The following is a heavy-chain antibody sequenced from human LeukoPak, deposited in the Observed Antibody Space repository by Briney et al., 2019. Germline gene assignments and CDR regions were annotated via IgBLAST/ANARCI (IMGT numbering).Heavy chain of an antibody. CDR1: GFTFSSFP. J-gene: IGHJ4*02. CDR3: ARARIAVAASRGYYFDY. D-gene: IGHD6-19*01. Sequence: GGSLRLSCAASGFTFSSFPMYWVRQAPAKGLEWVALISNDGSNKYYADSVKGRFTISRDNIKNTLYLQVNSLRPEDTAVFYCARARIAVAASRGYYFDYWGQGTLVTVSS. V-gene: IGHV3-30*04. CDR2: ISNDGSNK.